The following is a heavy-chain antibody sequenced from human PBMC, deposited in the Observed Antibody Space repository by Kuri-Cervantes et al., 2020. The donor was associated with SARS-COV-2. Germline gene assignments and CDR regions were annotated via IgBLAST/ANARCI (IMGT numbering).Heavy chain of an antibody. D-gene: IGHD1-26*01. Sequence: LSLTCAASGFTFSSYNMHWVRQPPGKGLEWVAIISFYRHDAHYADSVKGRFTISRDNSKNTLYLQMDSLTTEDTAVYYCATEGGTYPGWFDPWGQGTLVTVSS. J-gene: IGHJ5*02. CDR2: ISFYRHDA. CDR1: GFTFSSYN. V-gene: IGHV3-30*04. CDR3: ATEGGTYPGWFDP.